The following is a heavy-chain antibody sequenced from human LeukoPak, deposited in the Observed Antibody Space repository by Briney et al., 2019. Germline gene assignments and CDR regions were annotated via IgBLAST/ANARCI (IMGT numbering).Heavy chain of an antibody. CDR1: GFAFGTYG. V-gene: IGHV3-33*01. J-gene: IGHJ6*02. CDR3: ARAPIRYYDFWSGYSFRGMDV. D-gene: IGHD3-3*01. Sequence: GGSLRLSCTASGFAFGTYGMHWVRQAPGKGLEWVAVIWYDGSNKYYADSVKGRFTISRDNSKNTLYLQMNSLRAEDTAVYYCARAPIRYYDFWSGYSFRGMDVWGQGTTVTVSS. CDR2: IWYDGSNK.